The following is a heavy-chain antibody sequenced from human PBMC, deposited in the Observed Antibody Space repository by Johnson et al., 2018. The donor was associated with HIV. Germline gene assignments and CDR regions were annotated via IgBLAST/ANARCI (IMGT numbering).Heavy chain of an antibody. J-gene: IGHJ3*02. CDR1: GFTFSSYG. D-gene: IGHD3-3*01. CDR2: IWYDGSNK. V-gene: IGHV3-33*06. Sequence: QVQLVESGGGVVQPGRSLRLSCAASGFTFSSYGMHWVRQAPGKGLELVAVIWYDGSNKYYADSVKGRFTISRDNSKNTLYLQMSSLRDEDTALYYCAKDLGESEKEEWASDYYVFGRDYPGQDSRCVVGSFDIWGQGTMVTVSS. CDR3: AKDLGESEKEEWASDYYVFGRDYPGQDSRCVVGSFDI.